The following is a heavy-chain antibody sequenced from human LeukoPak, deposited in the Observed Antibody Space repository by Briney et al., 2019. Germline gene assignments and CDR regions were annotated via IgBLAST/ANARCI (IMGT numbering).Heavy chain of an antibody. D-gene: IGHD7-27*01. CDR3: ARDLSSTSNWELDY. CDR2: IIPIFGTA. V-gene: IGHV1-69*05. Sequence: SVKVSCKASGGTFSSYAISWVRQAPGQGLEWMGRIIPIFGTANYAQKFQGRVTMTRDTSITTVYMELSSLTSDDTAVYYCARDLSSTSNWELDYWGQGTLVTVSS. CDR1: GGTFSSYA. J-gene: IGHJ4*02.